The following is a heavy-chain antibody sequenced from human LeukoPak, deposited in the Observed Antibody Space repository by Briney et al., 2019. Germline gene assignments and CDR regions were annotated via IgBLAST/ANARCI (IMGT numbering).Heavy chain of an antibody. CDR3: ARGVASDFDY. J-gene: IGHJ4*02. CDR1: GGSISSGGYY. Sequence: SETLSLTCTVSGGSISSGGYYWSWIRQRPGKGLEWIGYISYSGSTYYNPSLKSRVTISVDTSKNQFSLKLSSVTAADTAVYYCARGVASDFDYWGQGTLVTVSS. CDR2: ISYSGST. D-gene: IGHD5-12*01. V-gene: IGHV4-31*03.